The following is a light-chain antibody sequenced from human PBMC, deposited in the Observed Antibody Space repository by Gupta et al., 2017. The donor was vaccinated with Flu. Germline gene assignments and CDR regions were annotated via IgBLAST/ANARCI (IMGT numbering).Light chain of an antibody. V-gene: IGKV3-11*01. CDR1: QSVSSH. CDR3: LRRNKWPWA. J-gene: IGKJ1*01. Sequence: PATLSLSPGQRATLSGRASQSVSSHLAWYQQKPGQAPRIVIYDTFNRASGIPARFSGSGSGTDFTLTISSLEPDDFAVYYCLRRNKWPWAFGQGTKVEVK. CDR2: DTF.